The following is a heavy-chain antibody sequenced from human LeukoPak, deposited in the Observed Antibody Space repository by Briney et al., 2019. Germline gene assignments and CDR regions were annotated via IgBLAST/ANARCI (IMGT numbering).Heavy chain of an antibody. Sequence: ASVKVSCKASGYTFTSYDIKWVRQATGQGLEWMGWMNPNSGNTGYAQKFQGRVTITRNTSISTAYMELSSLRSEDTAVYYCARGQSEWLLYYYYYMYVWGKGTTVTVSS. CDR2: MNPNSGNT. CDR1: GYTFTSYD. D-gene: IGHD3-3*01. CDR3: ARGQSEWLLYYYYYMYV. V-gene: IGHV1-8*03. J-gene: IGHJ6*03.